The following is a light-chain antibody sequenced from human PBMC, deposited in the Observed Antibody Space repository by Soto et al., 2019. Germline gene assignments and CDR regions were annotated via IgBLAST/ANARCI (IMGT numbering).Light chain of an antibody. V-gene: IGKV2-28*01. CDR2: LGS. CDR3: MQALQPPWA. J-gene: IGKJ1*01. Sequence: DLVMTQSPLSLPVTPGEPASISCRSSQSLLQTNGYNYLDWYLQKPGQSPQLLTYLGSNRASGVPDRFSGSGSGPDFTLKISRVEAEDVGVYYCMQALQPPWAFGQETKVEIK. CDR1: QSLLQTNGYNY.